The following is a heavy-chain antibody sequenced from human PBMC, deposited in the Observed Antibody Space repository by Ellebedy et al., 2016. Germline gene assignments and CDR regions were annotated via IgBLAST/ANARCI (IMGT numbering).Heavy chain of an antibody. D-gene: IGHD5-18*01. CDR1: GFTFSSYG. V-gene: IGHV3-30*18. CDR2: ISYDGSNK. CDR3: AKKGIQLWLPVQYYYYMDV. J-gene: IGHJ6*03. Sequence: GESLKISXAASGFTFSSYGMHWVRQAPGKGLEWVAVISYDGSNKYYADSVKGRFTISRDNSKNTLYLQMNSLRAEDTAVYYCAKKGIQLWLPVQYYYYMDVWGKGTTVTVSS.